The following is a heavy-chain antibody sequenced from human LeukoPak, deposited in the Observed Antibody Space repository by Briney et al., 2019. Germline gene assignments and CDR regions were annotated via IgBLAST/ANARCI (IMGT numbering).Heavy chain of an antibody. D-gene: IGHD6-13*01. V-gene: IGHV4-59*08. CDR2: IYYSGST. CDR1: GGSISSYY. J-gene: IGHJ4*02. CDR3: AKGGLAAAGTHY. Sequence: PSETLSLTCTVSGGSISSYYWSWIRQPPGKGLEWIGYIYYSGSTNYNPSLKSRVTISVDTSKNQFSLKLSSVTAADTAVYYCAKGGLAAAGTHYWGQGTLVTVSS.